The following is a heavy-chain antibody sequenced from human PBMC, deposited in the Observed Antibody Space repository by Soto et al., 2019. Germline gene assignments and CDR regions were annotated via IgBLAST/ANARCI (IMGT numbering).Heavy chain of an antibody. J-gene: IGHJ6*02. CDR1: GFTFSSYA. Sequence: GGSLRLSCSASGFTFSSYAMHWVRQAPGKGLEYVSAISSNGGSTYYADSVKGRFTISRDNSKNTLYLQMSSLRAEDTAVYYCVKGALLIAAAGTDYYYYGMDVWGQGTTVTVSS. V-gene: IGHV3-64D*08. D-gene: IGHD6-13*01. CDR3: VKGALLIAAAGTDYYYYGMDV. CDR2: ISSNGGST.